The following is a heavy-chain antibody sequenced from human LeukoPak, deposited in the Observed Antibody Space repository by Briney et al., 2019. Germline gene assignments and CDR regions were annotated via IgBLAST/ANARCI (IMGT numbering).Heavy chain of an antibody. CDR3: ATPGGLSSSSGWSYYYYGMDV. V-gene: IGHV1-2*06. Sequence: ASVKVSCKASGYTFTSYAMNWVRQAPGQGLEWMGRINPNSGGTNYAQKFQGRVTMTRDTSISTAYMELSRLRSDDTAVYYCATPGGLSSSSGWSYYYYGMDVWGQGTTVTVSS. J-gene: IGHJ6*02. D-gene: IGHD6-6*01. CDR2: INPNSGGT. CDR1: GYTFTSYA.